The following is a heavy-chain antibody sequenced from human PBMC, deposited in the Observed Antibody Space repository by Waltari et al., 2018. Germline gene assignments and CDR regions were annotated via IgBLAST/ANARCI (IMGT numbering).Heavy chain of an antibody. CDR2: ISPIFGTA. J-gene: IGHJ6*02. Sequence: QVQLVQSGAEVKKPGSSVKVSCKASVGTFRSYAISWVRQAPGHGLEWMGGISPIFGTANYAQKFQGRVTITADESTSTAYMELSSRRSEDTAVYYCASTPSDFWSGYYNHYYGMDVWGQGTTVTVSS. V-gene: IGHV1-69*13. CDR1: VGTFRSYA. D-gene: IGHD3-3*01. CDR3: ASTPSDFWSGYYNHYYGMDV.